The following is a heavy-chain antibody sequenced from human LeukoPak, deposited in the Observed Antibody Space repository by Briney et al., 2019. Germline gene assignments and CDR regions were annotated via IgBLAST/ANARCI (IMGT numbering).Heavy chain of an antibody. J-gene: IGHJ3*02. V-gene: IGHV3-21*01. Sequence: PGGSLRLSCAASGFTFSSYSMNWVRQAPGKGLEWVSSISSSSSYIYYADSVKGRFTISRDNAKNSLYLQMNSLRAEDTAVYYCARAKGSGWYGGAFDIWGQGTMVTVSS. D-gene: IGHD6-19*01. CDR2: ISSSSSYI. CDR3: ARAKGSGWYGGAFDI. CDR1: GFTFSSYS.